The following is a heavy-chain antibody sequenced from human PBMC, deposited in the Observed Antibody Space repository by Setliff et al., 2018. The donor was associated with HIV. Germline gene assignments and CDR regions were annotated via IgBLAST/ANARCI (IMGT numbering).Heavy chain of an antibody. CDR2: INPNSGGT. Sequence: ASVKVSCKASGYTFTGYYMHWVRQAPGQGLEWMGWINPNSGGTNYAQKFQGRVTMTRDTSISTAYMELSRLRSDDTAVYYCARGDGYYDFWSGYEYWGQGTLVTVSS. J-gene: IGHJ4*02. D-gene: IGHD3-3*01. V-gene: IGHV1-2*02. CDR1: GYTFTGYY. CDR3: ARGDGYYDFWSGYEY.